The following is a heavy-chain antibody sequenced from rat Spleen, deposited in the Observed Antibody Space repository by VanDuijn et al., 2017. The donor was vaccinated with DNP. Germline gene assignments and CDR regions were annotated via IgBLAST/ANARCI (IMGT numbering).Heavy chain of an antibody. D-gene: IGHD1-1*01. V-gene: IGHV5-20*01. J-gene: IGHJ3*01. CDR1: GFTFSDYY. Sequence: EVQLVESGGGLVQPGRSLKLSCAASGFTFSDYYMAWVRQAPTKGLEWVAFINYDGGHTDYGDSVKGRFTISRDDAKRTLFLQMSSLRSEDTATYYCAVYFYSGDNWFAYWGQGTLVTVSS. CDR3: AVYFYSGDNWFAY. CDR2: INYDGGHT.